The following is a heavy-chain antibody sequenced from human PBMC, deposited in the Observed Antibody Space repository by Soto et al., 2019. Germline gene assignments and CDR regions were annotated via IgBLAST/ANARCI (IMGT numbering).Heavy chain of an antibody. CDR3: ARDYYYGSGSWYYFDY. CDR1: VGTFSSYA. V-gene: IGHV1-69*01. J-gene: IGHJ4*02. Sequence: QVQLVQSGAEVKKPGSSVKVSCKDSVGTFSSYAISWVRQAPGQGLEWMGGIIPIFGTANYAQKFQGRVTITADESTSTAYMELSSLRSEDTAVYYCARDYYYGSGSWYYFDYWGQGTLVTVSS. CDR2: IIPIFGTA. D-gene: IGHD3-10*01.